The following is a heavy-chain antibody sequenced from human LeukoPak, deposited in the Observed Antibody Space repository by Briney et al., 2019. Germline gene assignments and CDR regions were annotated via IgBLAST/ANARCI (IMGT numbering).Heavy chain of an antibody. D-gene: IGHD6-13*01. J-gene: IGHJ4*02. Sequence: GGSLRLSCAASGFTFSSYSMNWVRQAPGKGLKWVSSISSSSSYIYYADSVKGRFTISRDNAKNSLYLQMNSLRAEDTAVYYCASSPLYSSSWYGWDYWGQGTLVTVSS. V-gene: IGHV3-21*01. CDR1: GFTFSSYS. CDR3: ASSPLYSSSWYGWDY. CDR2: ISSSSSYI.